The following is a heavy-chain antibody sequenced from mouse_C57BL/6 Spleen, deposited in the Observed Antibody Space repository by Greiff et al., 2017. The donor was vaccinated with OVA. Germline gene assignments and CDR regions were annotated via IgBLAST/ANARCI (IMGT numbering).Heavy chain of an antibody. Sequence: EVKLMESEGGLVQPGSSMKLSCTASGFTFSDYYMAWVRQVPEKGLEWVANINYDGSSTYYLDSLKSRFIISRDNAKNILYLQMSSLKSEDTATYYCARIGGSSYWYFDVWGTGTTVTVSS. J-gene: IGHJ1*03. CDR3: ARIGGSSYWYFDV. V-gene: IGHV5-16*01. CDR1: GFTFSDYY. D-gene: IGHD1-1*01. CDR2: INYDGSST.